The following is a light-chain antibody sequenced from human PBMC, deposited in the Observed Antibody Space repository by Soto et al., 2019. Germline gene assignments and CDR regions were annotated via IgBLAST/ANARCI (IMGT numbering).Light chain of an antibody. CDR1: QSVRSNY. CDR3: QQYSTSPWP. V-gene: IGKV3-20*01. J-gene: IGKJ1*01. Sequence: DIVLTQSPGTLTLSPGERATLSCRASQSVRSNYLAWYQQGPGQAPRLLIFAASSRATGIPDRFSGSGSGTDCTLPISRLEREDFAVYYCQQYSTSPWPCGQGTKVDI. CDR2: AAS.